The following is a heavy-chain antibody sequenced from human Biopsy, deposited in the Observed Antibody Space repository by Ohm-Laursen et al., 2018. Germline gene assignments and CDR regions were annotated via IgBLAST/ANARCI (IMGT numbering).Heavy chain of an antibody. V-gene: IGHV4-59*11. CDR1: GGSFTGHY. CDR2: ISYTGYT. D-gene: IGHD4-23*01. Sequence: SDTLSLTCTVSGGSFTGHYWSWIRQPPGKGLEWIGHISYTGYTSYNASLKSRVTISVDTSRNHFSLRLSPLTAADTAAYYCARGSNDFGGLYFPRWGQGTLVTVSS. CDR3: ARGSNDFGGLYFPR. J-gene: IGHJ4*02.